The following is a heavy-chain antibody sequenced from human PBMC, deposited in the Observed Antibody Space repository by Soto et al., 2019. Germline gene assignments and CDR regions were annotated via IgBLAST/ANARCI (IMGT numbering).Heavy chain of an antibody. CDR1: GFTFSNYR. Sequence: GGSLRLSCAASGFTFSNYRMNWVRQAPGKGLEWISDISSGSNNIYYTDSVKGRFTISRDNARNSLYLQMNSLKDEDTAVYYCATDVYGGYAFDSWGQGTLVTVSS. V-gene: IGHV3-48*02. D-gene: IGHD6-25*01. J-gene: IGHJ4*02. CDR3: ATDVYGGYAFDS. CDR2: ISSGSNNI.